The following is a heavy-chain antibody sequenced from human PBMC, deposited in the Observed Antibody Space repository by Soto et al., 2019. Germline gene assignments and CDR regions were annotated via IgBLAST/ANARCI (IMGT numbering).Heavy chain of an antibody. V-gene: IGHV3-30-3*01. CDR3: ARVMGYSYGPNYYYYYGMDV. D-gene: IGHD5-18*01. Sequence: GGSLRLSCAASGFTFSSYAMHWVRQAPGKGLEWVAVISYDGSNKYYADSVKGRFTISRDNSKNTLYLQMNSLRAEDTAVYYCARVMGYSYGPNYYYYYGMDVWGQGTTVTVSS. CDR1: GFTFSSYA. J-gene: IGHJ6*02. CDR2: ISYDGSNK.